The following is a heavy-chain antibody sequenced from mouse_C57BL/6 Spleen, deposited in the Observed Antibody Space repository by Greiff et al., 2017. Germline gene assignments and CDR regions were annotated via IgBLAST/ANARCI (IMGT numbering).Heavy chain of an antibody. CDR1: GYTFTSYW. D-gene: IGHD3-2*02. CDR3: ARSGDSSDGGFAY. CDR2: IDPSDSET. V-gene: IGHV1-52*01. J-gene: IGHJ3*01. Sequence: QVQLQQPGAELVRPGSSVKLSCKASGYTFTSYWMHWVKQRPIQGLEWIGNIDPSDSETHYNQKFKDKATLTVDKSSSTAYMQLSSLTSEDSAVYYWARSGDSSDGGFAYWGQGTLVTVSA.